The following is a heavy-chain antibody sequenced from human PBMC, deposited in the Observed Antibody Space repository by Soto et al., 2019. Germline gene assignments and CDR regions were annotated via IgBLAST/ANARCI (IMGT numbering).Heavy chain of an antibody. J-gene: IGHJ4*02. V-gene: IGHV3-21*01. CDR3: ARGGSLRTATGDY. D-gene: IGHD1-1*01. CDR1: GFTFSSYS. CDR2: ISSSSSYI. Sequence: ESGGGLVKPGGSLRLSCAASGFTFSSYSMNWVRQAPGKGLEWVSSISSSSSYIYYADSVKGRFTISRDNAKNSLYLQMNSLRAEDTAVYYCARGGSLRTATGDYWGQGTLVTVSS.